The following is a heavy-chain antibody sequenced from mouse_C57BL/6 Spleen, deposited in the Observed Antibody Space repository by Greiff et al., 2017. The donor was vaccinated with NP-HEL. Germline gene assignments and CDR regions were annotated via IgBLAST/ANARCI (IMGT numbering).Heavy chain of an antibody. Sequence: VQLQQSGAELVKPGASVKISCKASGYAFSSYWMNWVKQRPGKGLEWIGQIYPGDGDTNYNGKFKGKATLTADKSSSTAYMQLSSLTSEDSAVYFCARSMIYYGYDGRYFDVWGTGTTVTVSS. D-gene: IGHD2-2*01. J-gene: IGHJ1*03. CDR2: IYPGDGDT. CDR3: ARSMIYYGYDGRYFDV. CDR1: GYAFSSYW. V-gene: IGHV1-80*01.